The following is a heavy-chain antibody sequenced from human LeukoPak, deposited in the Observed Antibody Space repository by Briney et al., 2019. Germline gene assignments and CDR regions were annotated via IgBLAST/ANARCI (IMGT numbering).Heavy chain of an antibody. Sequence: SVKVSCKASGGTFSSYAISWVRQAPGQGLEWMGRIIPILGIASYAQKFQGRVTITADKSTSTAYMELSSLRSEDTAVYYCARALLWFGEDNWFDPWGQGTLVTVSS. CDR2: IIPILGIA. CDR1: GGTFSSYA. V-gene: IGHV1-69*04. J-gene: IGHJ5*02. D-gene: IGHD3-10*01. CDR3: ARALLWFGEDNWFDP.